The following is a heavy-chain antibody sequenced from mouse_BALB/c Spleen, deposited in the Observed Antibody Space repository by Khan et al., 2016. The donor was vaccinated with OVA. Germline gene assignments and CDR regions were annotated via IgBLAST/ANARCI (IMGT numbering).Heavy chain of an antibody. Sequence: EVQLQESGPGLVKPSQSLSLTCTVTGYSITSDYAWNWIRQFPGNKLEWMGYISYSGSTSYNPSLKSRISITRATSKNQFFLQLNSVTTEDTATYYCARAGYYEAWFAYWGQGTLVTGSA. V-gene: IGHV3-2*02. CDR3: ARAGYYEAWFAY. CDR2: ISYSGST. J-gene: IGHJ3*01. CDR1: GYSITSDYA. D-gene: IGHD2-3*01.